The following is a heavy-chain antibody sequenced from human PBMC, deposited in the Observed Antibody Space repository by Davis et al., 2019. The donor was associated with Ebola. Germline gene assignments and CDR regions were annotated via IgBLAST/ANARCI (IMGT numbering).Heavy chain of an antibody. CDR3: ARDSGSSSLDYAFDI. CDR1: GFTFSSYG. D-gene: IGHD6-13*01. V-gene: IGHV3-30*02. Sequence: GGSLRLSCAASGFTFSSYGMHWVRQAPGKGLEWVAFIRYDGSNKYYADSVKGRFTISRDNSKNTLYLRVNSLRAEDTAVYYCARDSGSSSLDYAFDIWGQGTMVTVSS. CDR2: IRYDGSNK. J-gene: IGHJ3*02.